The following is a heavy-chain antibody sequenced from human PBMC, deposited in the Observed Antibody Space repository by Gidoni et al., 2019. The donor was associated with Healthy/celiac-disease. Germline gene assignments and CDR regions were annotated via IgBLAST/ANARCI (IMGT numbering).Heavy chain of an antibody. CDR3: ARDIVVVVAATRDGYYYYGMDV. D-gene: IGHD2-15*01. J-gene: IGHJ6*02. CDR2: ISYDGSNK. CDR1: GFTFSSYA. Sequence: QVQLVESGGGVVQPGRSLRLSCSASGFTFSSYAMPWVRQAPGKGLEWVAVISYDGSNKYYADSVKGRFTISRDNSKNTLYLQMNSLRAEDTAVYYCARDIVVVVAATRDGYYYYGMDVWGQGTTVTVSS. V-gene: IGHV3-30*04.